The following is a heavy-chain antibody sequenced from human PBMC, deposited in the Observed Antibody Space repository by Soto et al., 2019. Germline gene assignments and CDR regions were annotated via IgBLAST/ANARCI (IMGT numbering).Heavy chain of an antibody. D-gene: IGHD6-19*01. J-gene: IGHJ4*02. V-gene: IGHV1-8*01. CDR3: AREYSSGWYFGY. CDR2: MNPNSGNT. CDR1: GYTFTSYD. Sequence: ASVKVSCKASGYTFTSYDINWVRQATGQGLEWMGWMNPNSGNTGYAQKFQGRVTMTRNTSISTAYMELSSLRSEDTAVYYCAREYSSGWYFGYWGQGTLVTVSS.